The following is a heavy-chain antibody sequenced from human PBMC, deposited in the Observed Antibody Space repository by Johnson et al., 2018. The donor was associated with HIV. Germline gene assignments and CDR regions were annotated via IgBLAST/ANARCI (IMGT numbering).Heavy chain of an antibody. CDR2: ISNSGSTI. CDR1: GFSFNDYY. V-gene: IGHV3-11*01. Sequence: QVQLVESGGGLVKPGGSLRLSCAASGFSFNDYYMSWIRQAPGKGPEWVSYISNSGSTINYADSVKGRFTVSRDNAKNSLFLQMNSLRAEDTAVYYCAKHSSSWYDDAFDIWGQGTMVTVSS. CDR3: AKHSSSWYDDAFDI. J-gene: IGHJ3*02. D-gene: IGHD6-13*01.